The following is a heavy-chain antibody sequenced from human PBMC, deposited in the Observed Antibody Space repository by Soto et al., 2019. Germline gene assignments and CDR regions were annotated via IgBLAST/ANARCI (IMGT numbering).Heavy chain of an antibody. D-gene: IGHD3-9*01. J-gene: IGHJ2*01. Sequence: ASVKVSCKASGYTFTSYAMHWVRQAPGQRLEWMGWINAGNGNTKYSQKFQGRVTITRDTSASTAYMELSSLRSEDTVVYYCARVFQDWLSSSSGYFDLWGRGTLVTVSS. V-gene: IGHV1-3*01. CDR3: ARVFQDWLSSSSGYFDL. CDR1: GYTFTSYA. CDR2: INAGNGNT.